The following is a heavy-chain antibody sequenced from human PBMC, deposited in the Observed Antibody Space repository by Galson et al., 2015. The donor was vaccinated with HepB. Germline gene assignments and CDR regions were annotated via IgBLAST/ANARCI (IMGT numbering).Heavy chain of an antibody. CDR2: IYPGDSDT. CDR1: GYSFTSYW. CDR3: ARFAVAGSLNYYYYYGMDV. J-gene: IGHJ6*02. D-gene: IGHD6-19*01. Sequence: QSGAEVKKPGESLKISCKGSGYSFTSYWIGWVRQMPGKGLGWMGIIYPGDSDTRYSPSFQGQVTISADKSISTAYLQWSSLKASDTAMYYCARFAVAGSLNYYYYYGMDVWGQGTTVTVSS. V-gene: IGHV5-51*01.